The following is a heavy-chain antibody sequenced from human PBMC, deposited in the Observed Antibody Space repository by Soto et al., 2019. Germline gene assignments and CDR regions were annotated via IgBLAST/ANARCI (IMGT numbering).Heavy chain of an antibody. CDR1: GFTFDDYG. J-gene: IGHJ6*03. D-gene: IGHD6-25*01. Sequence: EVQLVESGGGVVRPGGSLRLSCAASGFTFDDYGMSWVRQAPGKGLEWVSGINWNGGSTGYADSVKGRFTISRDNAKNSLYLQMNSLRAEDTALYHCARGGSTNYYYYYYMDVWGKGTTVTVSS. V-gene: IGHV3-20*01. CDR3: ARGGSTNYYYYYYMDV. CDR2: INWNGGST.